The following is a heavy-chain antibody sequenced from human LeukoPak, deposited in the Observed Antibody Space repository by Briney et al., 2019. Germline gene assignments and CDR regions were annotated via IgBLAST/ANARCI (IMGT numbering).Heavy chain of an antibody. CDR3: ARLGYCSSTSCLD. Sequence: GGSLRLSCAASGFTFSSYSMNWVRQAPGKGLEWVSYISSSSSTIYYADSVKGRFTISRDNAKNSLYLQMNSPRAEDTAVYYCARLGYCSSTSCLDWGQGTLVTVSS. D-gene: IGHD2-2*01. CDR2: ISSSSSTI. CDR1: GFTFSSYS. J-gene: IGHJ4*02. V-gene: IGHV3-48*01.